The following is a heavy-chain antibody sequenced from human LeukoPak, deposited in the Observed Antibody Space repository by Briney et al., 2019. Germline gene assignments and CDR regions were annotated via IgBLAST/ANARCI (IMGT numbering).Heavy chain of an antibody. D-gene: IGHD2-15*01. CDR2: ISSSSSYI. J-gene: IGHJ6*03. Sequence: GGSLRLSCAASGFTFSSYSMNWVRQAPGKGLEWVSSISSSSSYIYYADSVKGRFTISRDNAKNSLYLQMNSLRAEDTAVYYCARVVVAVDTYYYYYMDVWGKGTTVTVSS. CDR3: ARVVVAVDTYYYYYMDV. CDR1: GFTFSSYS. V-gene: IGHV3-21*01.